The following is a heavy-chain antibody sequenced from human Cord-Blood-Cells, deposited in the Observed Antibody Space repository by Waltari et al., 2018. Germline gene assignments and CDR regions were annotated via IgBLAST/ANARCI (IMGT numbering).Heavy chain of an antibody. CDR3: ARGDSGY. CDR2: IYSGGST. Sequence: EVQLVESGGGLVQPGGSLRLSCAASGFPVRSHYMSWVRQAPGKGLEWVSVIYSGGSTYYADSGKGRFTISRDNSKNTLYLQMNSLRAEDTAVYYCARGDSGYWGQGTLVTVSS. J-gene: IGHJ4*02. D-gene: IGHD2-21*01. V-gene: IGHV3-66*01. CDR1: GFPVRSHY.